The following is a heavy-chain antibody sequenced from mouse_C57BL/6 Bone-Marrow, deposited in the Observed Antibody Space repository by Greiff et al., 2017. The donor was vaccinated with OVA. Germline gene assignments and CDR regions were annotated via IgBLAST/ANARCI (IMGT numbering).Heavy chain of an antibody. CDR3: AREDYFGWFAY. CDR2: IDPSDSET. V-gene: IGHV1-52*01. Sequence: QVQLQQPGAELVRPGSSVKLSCKASGYTFTSYWMHWVKQRPIQGLEWIGNIDPSDSETHSHQKFKDKATLTVDKSSSTAYMQLSSLTSEDSAVYYCAREDYFGWFAYWGQGTLVTVSA. D-gene: IGHD2-1*01. CDR1: GYTFTSYW. J-gene: IGHJ3*01.